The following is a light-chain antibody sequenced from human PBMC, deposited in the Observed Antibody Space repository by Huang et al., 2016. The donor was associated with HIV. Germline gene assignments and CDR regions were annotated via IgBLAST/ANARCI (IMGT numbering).Light chain of an antibody. CDR2: GAS. V-gene: IGKV3-20*01. Sequence: EIVLTQSPGTLSSSPGERATLSCRASQSVSGSDLAWYQQKPGPAPRLLLYGASSRATGIPDRFSGSGSGTDFTLTITRLEPEDTALYYCQVYGTSPPGPFGPGATVHIK. CDR1: QSVSGSD. J-gene: IGKJ3*01. CDR3: QVYGTSPPGP.